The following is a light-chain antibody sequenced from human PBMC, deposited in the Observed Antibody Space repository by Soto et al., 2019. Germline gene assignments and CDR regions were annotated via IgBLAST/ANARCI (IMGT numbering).Light chain of an antibody. CDR2: DAS. CDR1: QTIDRW. Sequence: DIQLTQSPSTLSASIGDRVVITCRASQTIDRWLAWYQQRPGLAPRLLLYDASTLESGVPSRFSGSGSETEFTLTISSLKPDDFATYHCQQYEGNPTFGQGTTVEVK. V-gene: IGKV1-5*01. J-gene: IGKJ1*01. CDR3: QQYEGNPT.